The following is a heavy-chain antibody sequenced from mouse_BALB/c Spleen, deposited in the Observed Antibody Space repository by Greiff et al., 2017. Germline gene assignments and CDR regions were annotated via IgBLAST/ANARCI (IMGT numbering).Heavy chain of an antibody. CDR3: ARVYGNSFAY. CDR1: GFTFSSYA. J-gene: IGHJ3*01. V-gene: IGHV5-6-5*01. Sequence: DVKLQESGGGLVKPGGSLKLSCAASGFTFSSYAMSWVRQTPEKRLEWVASISSGGSTYYPDSVKGRFTISRDNARNILYLQMSSLRSEDTAMYYCARVYGNSFAYWGQGTLVTVSA. D-gene: IGHD2-1*01. CDR2: ISSGGST.